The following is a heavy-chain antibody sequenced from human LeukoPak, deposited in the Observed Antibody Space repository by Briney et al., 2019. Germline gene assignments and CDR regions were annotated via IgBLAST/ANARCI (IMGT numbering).Heavy chain of an antibody. CDR3: VREVNHYGLRRNSFDP. CDR2: IDYSGST. Sequence: PSETLSLTCTVSGGFITSTDYFWGWIRQPPGKGLEWIGSIDYSGSTYYNPSLKSRLTISLDTSNNQFSLKLSSVTAADTAVYYCVREVNHYGLRRNSFDPWGQGSKVTVSS. V-gene: IGHV4-39*07. J-gene: IGHJ5*02. D-gene: IGHD3-10*01. CDR1: GGFITSTDYF.